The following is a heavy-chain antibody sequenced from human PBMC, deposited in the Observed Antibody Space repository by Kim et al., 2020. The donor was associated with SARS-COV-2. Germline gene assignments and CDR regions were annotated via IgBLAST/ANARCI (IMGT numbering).Heavy chain of an antibody. CDR1: GYTLTELS. CDR3: ATNCGGDCFTYYYYGMDV. Sequence: ASVKVSCKVSGYTLTELSMHWVRHAPGKGLEWMGGFDPEDGETIYAQKFQGRVTMTEDTSTDTAYMELSSLRSEDTAVYYCATNCGGDCFTYYYYGMDVWGQGTTVTVSS. D-gene: IGHD2-21*02. J-gene: IGHJ6*02. CDR2: FDPEDGET. V-gene: IGHV1-24*01.